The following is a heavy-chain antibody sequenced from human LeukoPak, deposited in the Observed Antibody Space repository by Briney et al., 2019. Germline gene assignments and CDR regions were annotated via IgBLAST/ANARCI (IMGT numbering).Heavy chain of an antibody. CDR2: IYYSGST. CDR1: GGSISSYY. CDR3: ARDTYYYGSGSPI. V-gene: IGHV4-59*05. Sequence: SETLSLTCTVSGGSISSYYWSWIRQSPGKGLEWIGSIYYSGSTYYNPSLKSRVTISVDTSKNQFSLKLSSVTAADTAVYYCARDTYYYGSGSPIWGRGTLVTVSS. D-gene: IGHD3-10*01. J-gene: IGHJ4*02.